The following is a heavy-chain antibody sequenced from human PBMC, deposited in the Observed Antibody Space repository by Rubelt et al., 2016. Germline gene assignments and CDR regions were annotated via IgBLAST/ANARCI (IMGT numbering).Heavy chain of an antibody. CDR1: GGSMNNYY. Sequence: CTVSGGSMNNYYWTWIRQSPGKGLEWLGYIYYSGSTNYNPSLKSRVTISVDTSESQFSLNLRSVTAADTAVYYCARGARWTDYWGQGILVTVSS. CDR3: ARGARWTDY. J-gene: IGHJ4*02. D-gene: IGHD2-15*01. V-gene: IGHV4-59*08. CDR2: IYYSGST.